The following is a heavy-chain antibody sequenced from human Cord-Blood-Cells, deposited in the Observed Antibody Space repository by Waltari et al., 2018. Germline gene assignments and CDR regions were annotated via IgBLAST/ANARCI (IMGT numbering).Heavy chain of an antibody. Sequence: QLQLQESGPGLVKPSETLSLTCTVSGGSISSSSYYWGWFRKPPGKGLEWIGSIHYSGSTYYNPSLKSRVTISVDTSKNQFSLKLSSVTAADTAVYYCATPRDWGQGTLVTVSS. CDR1: GGSISSSSYY. V-gene: IGHV4-39*01. CDR3: ATPRD. J-gene: IGHJ4*02. CDR2: IHYSGST.